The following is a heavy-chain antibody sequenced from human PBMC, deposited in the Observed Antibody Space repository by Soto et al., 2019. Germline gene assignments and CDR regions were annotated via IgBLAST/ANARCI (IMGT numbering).Heavy chain of an antibody. V-gene: IGHV1-8*01. CDR2: VNPNNGDT. CDR3: AKVSRKGSAIDFDY. D-gene: IGHD3-10*01. CDR1: GYTFSNYD. J-gene: IGHJ4*02. Sequence: QVQLVQSGAELKKPGASVKVSCKASGYTFSNYDMNWVRQATGQGPEWIGWVNPNNGDTGYAQKLQGRVTLTTDISTTTADMELTSLRSEDTAIYYCAKVSRKGSAIDFDYWGQGTLITVSS.